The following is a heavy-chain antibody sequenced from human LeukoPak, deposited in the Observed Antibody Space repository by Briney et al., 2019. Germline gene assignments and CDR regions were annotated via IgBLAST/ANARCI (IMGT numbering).Heavy chain of an antibody. V-gene: IGHV4-39*01. CDR1: GGSISSSSYY. CDR3: ARGNHWSGYTYYYGMDV. Sequence: SETLSLTCTVSGGSISSSSYYWGWSRQPPGKGLEWIGSIYYSGSTYYNPSLKSRVTISVDTSKNQFSLKLSSVTAADTAVYYCARGNHWSGYTYYYGMDVWGQGTTVTVSS. J-gene: IGHJ6*02. CDR2: IYYSGST. D-gene: IGHD3-3*01.